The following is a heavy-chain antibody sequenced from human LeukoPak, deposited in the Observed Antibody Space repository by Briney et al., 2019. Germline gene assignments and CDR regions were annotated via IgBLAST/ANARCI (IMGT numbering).Heavy chain of an antibody. CDR3: ARGSDWGWVSLVY. CDR1: GYTFTGYY. CDR2: INPNSGGT. J-gene: IGHJ4*02. D-gene: IGHD7-27*01. V-gene: IGHV1-2*02. Sequence: ASVKVSCKASGYTFTGYYMHWVRQAPGQGLEWMGWINPNSGGTNYAQKFQGRVTMTRDTSISTAYMELSRLRSDDTAVYYCARGSDWGWVSLVYWGQGTLVTVCS.